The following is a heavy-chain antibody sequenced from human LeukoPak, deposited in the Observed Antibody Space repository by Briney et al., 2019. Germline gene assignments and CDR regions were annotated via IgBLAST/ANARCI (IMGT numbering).Heavy chain of an antibody. D-gene: IGHD2-2*03. Sequence: PSETLSLTCAVYGGSFSGYYWSWIRQPPGKGLEWIGEINHSGSTNYNPSLKSRVTISVDTSKNQFSLKLSSVTAADTAVYYCARGPDGYCSSTSCSFIDIWGQGTMVTVSS. CDR3: ARGPDGYCSSTSCSFIDI. V-gene: IGHV4-34*01. CDR1: GGSFSGYY. CDR2: INHSGST. J-gene: IGHJ3*02.